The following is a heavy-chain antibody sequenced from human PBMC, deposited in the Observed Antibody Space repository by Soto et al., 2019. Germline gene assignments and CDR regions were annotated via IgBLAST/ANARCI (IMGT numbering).Heavy chain of an antibody. CDR1: GFTFSSYG. CDR2: ISYDGSNK. Sequence: QVQLVESGGGVVQPGRSLRLSCAASGFTFSSYGMHWVRQAPGKGLVWVAVISYDGSNKYYADSVKGRFTISRDNSKKPLYLQMNSLRAEDTAVYYCAKERKQYYYDSSGYYYAYWGQGTLVTVSS. D-gene: IGHD3-22*01. J-gene: IGHJ4*02. CDR3: AKERKQYYYDSSGYYYAY. V-gene: IGHV3-30*18.